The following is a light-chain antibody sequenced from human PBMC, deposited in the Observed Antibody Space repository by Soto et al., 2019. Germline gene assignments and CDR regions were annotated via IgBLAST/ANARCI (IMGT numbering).Light chain of an antibody. Sequence: DIVMTQSPDSLAVSLGERATINCKSSQSVLYSSNNKNYLAWYQQKPGQPPKLLIYWASTRESGVPVRFSGSGSGTDFTLTISSLQAEDVAVYYCQQYYNTPSTFGQGTKVEIK. CDR2: WAS. CDR1: QSVLYSSNNKNY. V-gene: IGKV4-1*01. CDR3: QQYYNTPST. J-gene: IGKJ1*01.